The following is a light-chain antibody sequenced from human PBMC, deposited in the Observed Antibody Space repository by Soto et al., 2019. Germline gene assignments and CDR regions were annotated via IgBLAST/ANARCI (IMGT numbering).Light chain of an antibody. Sequence: EIGLTHSPGTLSLSPGERATLSFMASQSVSNNYLAWYQQKPGQAPRLLIYGASNRATGIPDRFSGSGSGTDFTLTISRLEPEDFAVYYCQQYGSSGTFGQGTKVDIK. CDR2: GAS. CDR1: QSVSNNY. V-gene: IGKV3-20*01. J-gene: IGKJ1*01. CDR3: QQYGSSGT.